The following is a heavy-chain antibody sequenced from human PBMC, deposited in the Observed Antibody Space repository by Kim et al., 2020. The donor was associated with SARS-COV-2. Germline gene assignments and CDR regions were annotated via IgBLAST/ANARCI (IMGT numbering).Heavy chain of an antibody. V-gene: IGHV4-61*01. CDR2: IYYSGST. J-gene: IGHJ4*02. CDR3: ARDRGRLVYWAGAFDY. CDR1: GGSVSSGSYY. D-gene: IGHD1-26*01. Sequence: SETLSLTCTVSGGSVSSGSYYWSWIRQPPGKGLEWIGYIYYSGSTNYNPSLKSRVTISVDTSKNQFSLKLSSVTAADTAVYYCARDRGRLVYWAGAFDYWGQGTLVTVSS.